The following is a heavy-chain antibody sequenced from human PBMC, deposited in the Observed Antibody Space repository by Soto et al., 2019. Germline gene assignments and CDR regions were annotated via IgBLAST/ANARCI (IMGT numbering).Heavy chain of an antibody. J-gene: IGHJ4*02. D-gene: IGHD4-17*01. CDR3: EKKFAGNYGEFIDY. CDR2: ISGSGGST. V-gene: IGHV3-23*01. Sequence: GGSLRLSCAASGFTFSSYAMSWVRQAPGKGLEWVSAISGSGGSTYYTDSVKGRFTISRDNSKNTLYLQMNSLRAEDTAVYYCEKKFAGNYGEFIDYWGQGTLATVSS. CDR1: GFTFSSYA.